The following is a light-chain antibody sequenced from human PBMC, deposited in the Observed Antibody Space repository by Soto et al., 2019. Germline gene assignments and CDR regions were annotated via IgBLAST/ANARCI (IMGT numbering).Light chain of an antibody. CDR2: GAS. CDR3: QQYDNWPPIT. Sequence: EIVITQSPATLSLSPGERATLSFRAIQIVSSNLAWYQQKHGQAPRLLIYGASTRATGIPARFSGSGSGTEFTLTISSLQSEDFAVYYCQQYDNWPPITFGQGTKVDIK. V-gene: IGKV3-15*01. CDR1: QIVSSN. J-gene: IGKJ1*01.